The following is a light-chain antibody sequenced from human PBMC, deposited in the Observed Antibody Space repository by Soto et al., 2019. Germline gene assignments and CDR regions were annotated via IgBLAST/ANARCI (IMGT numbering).Light chain of an antibody. Sequence: ETVMTQSPATLSVSPGEGATLSCRASQGVSSNLAWYQQKPGQAPRLLIYGASTRATGIPARFSGSGSGTEFTLTISSLQSVDFAFYYCQQYNTWPRTFGQGTKVEIK. CDR2: GAS. V-gene: IGKV3-15*01. J-gene: IGKJ1*01. CDR3: QQYNTWPRT. CDR1: QGVSSN.